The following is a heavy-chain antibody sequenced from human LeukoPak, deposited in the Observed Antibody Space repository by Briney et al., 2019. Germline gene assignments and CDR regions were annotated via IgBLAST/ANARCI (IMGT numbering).Heavy chain of an antibody. J-gene: IGHJ4*02. CDR1: GFTFNSHA. CDR3: AYFDSSGYYYGRLRY. CDR2: ISAGGDTI. Sequence: GGSLRLSCAASGFTFNSHAMSWVRQTPGKGLEWVSSISAGGDTIHYTDSVKGRFTISRDNSKSTLYLQMNSLRAEDTAVYFRAYFDSSGYYYGRLRYWGQGTPVTVSS. V-gene: IGHV3-23*01. D-gene: IGHD3-22*01.